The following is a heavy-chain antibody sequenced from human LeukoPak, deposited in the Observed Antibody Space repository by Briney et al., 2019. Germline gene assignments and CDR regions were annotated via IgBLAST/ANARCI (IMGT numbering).Heavy chain of an antibody. CDR1: GFTFDNYA. D-gene: IGHD6-19*01. V-gene: IGHV3-9*01. J-gene: IGHJ1*01. CDR2: ISWNSGTI. Sequence: GGALRLSCAASGFTFDNYAMNWVRQVPGKGLEWISLISWNSGTIGYADSVKGRFTISRDNANNFLYLQMNSLRAEDTALYYCARAYKDRSLAGKKEFFQHWGQGTLVTVSS. CDR3: ARAYKDRSLAGKKEFFQH.